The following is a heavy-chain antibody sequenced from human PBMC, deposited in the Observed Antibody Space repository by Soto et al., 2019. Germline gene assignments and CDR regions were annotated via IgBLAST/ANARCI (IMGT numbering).Heavy chain of an antibody. CDR3: AKDKGGRYCSRTSCLYSFDY. Sequence: EVQLLESGGGLVQHGGSLRLSCTASGFTVSTYAMSWVRQAPGKGLEWVSTISDSGSTYYADSVKGRFTISRDNSKNTLYLEMNSLRAEDTAVYYCAKDKGGRYCSRTSCLYSFDYWGQGTLVTVSS. D-gene: IGHD2-2*01. J-gene: IGHJ4*02. CDR1: GFTVSTYA. V-gene: IGHV3-23*01. CDR2: ISDSGST.